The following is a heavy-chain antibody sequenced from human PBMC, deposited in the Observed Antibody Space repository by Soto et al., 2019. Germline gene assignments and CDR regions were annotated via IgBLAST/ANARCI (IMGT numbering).Heavy chain of an antibody. CDR3: ARGAEYSSGWPRGLDY. CDR2: IKQDGSEK. Sequence: GGSLRLSCAASGFTFSSYWMSWVRQAPGKGLEWVANIKQDGSEKYYVDSVKGRFTISRDNAKNSLYLQMNSLRAEDTAVYYCARGAEYSSGWPRGLDYWGQGTLVTVSS. V-gene: IGHV3-7*01. D-gene: IGHD6-19*01. J-gene: IGHJ4*02. CDR1: GFTFSSYW.